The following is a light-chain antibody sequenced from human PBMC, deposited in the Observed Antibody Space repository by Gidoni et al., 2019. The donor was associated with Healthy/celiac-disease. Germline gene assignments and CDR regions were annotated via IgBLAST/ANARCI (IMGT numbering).Light chain of an antibody. CDR3: QQSSITPWT. CDR2: AAS. V-gene: IGKV1-39*01. Sequence: ASVGDSVTITSRASQIISSYLNWYQQKPGKATKLLIYAASSMHSGVPYRFSGSGSGTDFTLTISSLQPEDFAAYYCQQSSITPWTFGQGTKVEIK. CDR1: QIISSY. J-gene: IGKJ1*01.